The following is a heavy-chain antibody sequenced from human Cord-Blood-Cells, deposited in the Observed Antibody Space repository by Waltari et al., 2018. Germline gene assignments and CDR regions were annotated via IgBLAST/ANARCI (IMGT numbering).Heavy chain of an antibody. CDR2: IGPYNGNT. D-gene: IGHD2-15*01. V-gene: IGHV1-18*01. Sequence: QVQLVQSGAEVKKPGASVKVSCKASGYTFTSYGISWVRQAPGQGLEWMGWIGPYNGNTYHAQKLQGRVTMTTDTSTSTAYMELRSLRSDDTAVYYCARDLGGCSGGSCYSENWFDPWGQGTLVTVSS. CDR1: GYTFTSYG. CDR3: ARDLGGCSGGSCYSENWFDP. J-gene: IGHJ5*02.